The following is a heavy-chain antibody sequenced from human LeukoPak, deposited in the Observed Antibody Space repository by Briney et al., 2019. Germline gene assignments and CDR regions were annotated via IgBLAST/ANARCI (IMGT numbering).Heavy chain of an antibody. CDR1: GYTFTGYY. J-gene: IGHJ4*02. Sequence: GASVTVSCKASGYTFTGYYMHWVRQAPGQGLEWMGRINPNSGGTNYAQKFQGRVTMTRDTSISTAYMELSRLRSDDTAVYYCARRRFIGGATHFDYWGQGTLVTVSS. CDR2: INPNSGGT. D-gene: IGHD1-26*01. V-gene: IGHV1-2*06. CDR3: ARRRFIGGATHFDY.